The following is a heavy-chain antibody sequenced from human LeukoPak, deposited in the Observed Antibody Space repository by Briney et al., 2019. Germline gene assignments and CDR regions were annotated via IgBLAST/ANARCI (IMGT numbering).Heavy chain of an antibody. Sequence: ASVKVSCKASGYTLTGYYMHWVRQAPGQGLGWMGWINPNSGGTNYAQKFQGRVTMTRDTSISTAYMELSRLRSDDTAVYYCAREQYSKYYGMDVWGQGTTVTVSS. CDR3: AREQYSKYYGMDV. V-gene: IGHV1-2*02. D-gene: IGHD6-6*01. CDR2: INPNSGGT. CDR1: GYTLTGYY. J-gene: IGHJ6*02.